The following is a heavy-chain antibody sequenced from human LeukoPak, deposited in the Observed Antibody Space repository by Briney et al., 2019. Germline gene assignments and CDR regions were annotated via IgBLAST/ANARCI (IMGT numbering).Heavy chain of an antibody. V-gene: IGHV3-30*18. CDR1: GFTFSTYV. CDR3: AKESGTFDI. J-gene: IGHJ3*02. Sequence: GGSLRLSCAASGFTFSTYVMPWVRQAPGKGLEWLAVLSYDGGFRHYADSVKGRFTISRDKSKSTLYLQMNSLRAEDTAVYYCAKESGTFDIWGQRTMVTVSS. D-gene: IGHD5-12*01. CDR2: LSYDGGFR.